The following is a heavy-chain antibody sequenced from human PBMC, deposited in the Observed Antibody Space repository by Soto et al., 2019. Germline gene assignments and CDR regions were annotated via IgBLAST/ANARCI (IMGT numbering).Heavy chain of an antibody. D-gene: IGHD4-17*01. V-gene: IGHV1-69*02. CDR3: ARVTSTVRETYFDY. J-gene: IGHJ4*02. CDR1: GGTFSSYT. CDR2: IIPILGIA. Sequence: QVQLVQSGAEVKKPGSSVKVSCKASGGTFSSYTISWGRQAPGQGLEWMGRIIPILGIANYAQKFQGRVTITADKSTSTAYMELSSLRSEDTAVYYCARVTSTVRETYFDYWGQGTLVTVSS.